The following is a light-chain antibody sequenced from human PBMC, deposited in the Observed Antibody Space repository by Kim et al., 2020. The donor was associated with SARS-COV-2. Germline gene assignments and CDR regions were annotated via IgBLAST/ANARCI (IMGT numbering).Light chain of an antibody. V-gene: IGLV10-54*01. CDR1: SNNVGNQG. J-gene: IGLJ3*02. CDR3: SAWDSSLSGWV. Sequence: QTATLTGTGNSNNVGNQGAVWLQKHQGHPPNVLSYWKDNRPSGISERFPASRSGNTASLTITGLQPEDEADYSCSAWDSSLSGWVFGGGTQLTVL. CDR2: WKD.